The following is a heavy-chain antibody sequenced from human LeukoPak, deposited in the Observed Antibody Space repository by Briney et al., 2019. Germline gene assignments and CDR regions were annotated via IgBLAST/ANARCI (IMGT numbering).Heavy chain of an antibody. CDR2: ISSSSSYT. D-gene: IGHD6-25*01. CDR1: GFTFSDYY. V-gene: IGHV3-11*06. CDR3: ARRSKAYSSGEYYFDY. J-gene: IGHJ4*02. Sequence: PGGSLRLSCAASGFTFSDYYMSWIRQAPGKGLEWVSYISSSSSYTNYADSVKSRFTISRDNAKNSLYLQMNSLRAEDTAVYYCARRSKAYSSGEYYFDYWGQGTLVTVSS.